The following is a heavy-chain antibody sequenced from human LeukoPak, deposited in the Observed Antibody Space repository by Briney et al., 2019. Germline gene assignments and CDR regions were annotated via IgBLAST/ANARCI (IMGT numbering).Heavy chain of an antibody. D-gene: IGHD3-9*01. V-gene: IGHV1-2*02. CDR2: INPNSGGT. Sequence: GASVKVSCKASGYTFTGYYMHWVRQAPGQGLEWMGWINPNSGGTNYAQKFQGRVTMTRDTSISTAYMELSRPRSDDTAVYYCARVFAYDILTGYYAYFDYWGQGTLVTVSS. CDR1: GYTFTGYY. J-gene: IGHJ4*02. CDR3: ARVFAYDILTGYYAYFDY.